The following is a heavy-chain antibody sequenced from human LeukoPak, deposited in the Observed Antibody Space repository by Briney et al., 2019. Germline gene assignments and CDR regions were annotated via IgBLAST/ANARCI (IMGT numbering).Heavy chain of an antibody. CDR3: ASSPDPYYYYYYMDV. CDR2: IYYSGST. Sequence: SETLSLTCTVTGGSISSYYWSWIRQPPGKGLEWIGYIYYSGSTNYNPSLKSRVTISVDTSKNQFSLKLSSVTAADTAVYYCASSPDPYYYYYYMDVWGKGTTVTISS. J-gene: IGHJ6*03. V-gene: IGHV4-59*01. CDR1: GGSISSYY.